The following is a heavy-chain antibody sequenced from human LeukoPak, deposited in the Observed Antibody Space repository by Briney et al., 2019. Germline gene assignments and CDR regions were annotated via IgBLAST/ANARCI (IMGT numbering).Heavy chain of an antibody. CDR3: ARARPILVRWFDP. Sequence: SETLSLTCAVYGGSFSGYYWSWIRQPPGKGLEWIGEVNHSGSTNYNPSLKSRVTISVDTSKNQFSLKLSSVTAADTAVYYCARARPILVRWFDPWGQGTLVTVSS. D-gene: IGHD4/OR15-4a*01. CDR1: GGSFSGYY. CDR2: VNHSGST. V-gene: IGHV4-34*01. J-gene: IGHJ5*02.